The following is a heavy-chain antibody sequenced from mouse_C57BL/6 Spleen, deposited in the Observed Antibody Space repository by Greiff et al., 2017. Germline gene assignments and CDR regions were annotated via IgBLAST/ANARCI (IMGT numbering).Heavy chain of an antibody. D-gene: IGHD2-5*01. CDR2: ISSGGSYT. Sequence: EVNLVESGGDLVKPGGSLKLSCAASGFTFSSYGMSWVRQTPDKRLEWVATISSGGSYTYYPDSVKGRFTISRDNAKNTLYLQMSSLKSEDTAMYYCARGGAYYSNYDAMDYWGQGTSVTVSS. CDR3: ARGGAYYSNYDAMDY. J-gene: IGHJ4*01. CDR1: GFTFSSYG. V-gene: IGHV5-6*02.